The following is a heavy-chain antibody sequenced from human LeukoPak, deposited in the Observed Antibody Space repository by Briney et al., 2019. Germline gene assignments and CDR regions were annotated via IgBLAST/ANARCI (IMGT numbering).Heavy chain of an antibody. D-gene: IGHD2-2*01. CDR1: GYTFTGYY. J-gene: IGHJ5*02. CDR3: ARNGRYQLLNWFDP. CDR2: INPNSGGT. V-gene: IGHV1-2*06. Sequence: ASVKVSCKASGYTFTGYYMHWVRQAPGQGLEWMGRINPNSGGTTYAQKFQGRVTMTRDTSISTAYMELSRLRSDDTAVYYCARNGRYQLLNWFDPWGQGTLVTVSS.